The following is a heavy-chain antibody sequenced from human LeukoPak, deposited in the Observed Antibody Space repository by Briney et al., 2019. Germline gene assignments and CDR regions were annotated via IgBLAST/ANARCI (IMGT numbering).Heavy chain of an antibody. Sequence: ASVKVSCKASGYTFDGYYIRWVRRAPGQGLEWLGWINPDKGATKTAQKFRDRVIMTTDKSLATAYMEVTNLTSDDTAVYTRSSWDCSSGSCYTNMNFDHWGQGSLVTVSS. D-gene: IGHD2-15*01. J-gene: IGHJ4*02. CDR1: GYTFDGYY. CDR2: INPDKGAT. CDR3: SSWDCSSGSCYTNMNFDH. V-gene: IGHV1-2*02.